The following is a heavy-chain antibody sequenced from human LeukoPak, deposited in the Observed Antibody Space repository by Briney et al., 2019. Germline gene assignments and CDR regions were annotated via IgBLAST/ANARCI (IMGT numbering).Heavy chain of an antibody. J-gene: IGHJ3*02. D-gene: IGHD4-17*01. CDR2: IKQDGSEK. Sequence: GGSLRLSCAASGFTFSRFWMSWVRQAPGKGLEWVASIKQDGSEKYSVDSVKGRFTISRDNAKNSLYLQMNSLRAEDTAVYYCASFLADYGDYSDAFDIWGQGTMVTVSS. CDR1: GFTFSRFW. CDR3: ASFLADYGDYSDAFDI. V-gene: IGHV3-7*01.